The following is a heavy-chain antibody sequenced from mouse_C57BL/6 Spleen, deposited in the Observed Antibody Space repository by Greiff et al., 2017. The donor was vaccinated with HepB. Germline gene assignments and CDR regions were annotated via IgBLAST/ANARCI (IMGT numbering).Heavy chain of an antibody. CDR1: GYTFTSYW. CDR2: IYPSDSET. V-gene: IGHV1-61*01. J-gene: IGHJ1*03. CDR3: AREGGTTVVATDGYCDV. D-gene: IGHD1-1*01. Sequence: QVQLQQPGAELVRPGSSVKLSCKASGYTFTSYWMDWVKQRPGQGLEWIGNIYPSDSETHYNQKFKDKATLTVDKSSSTAYMQLSSLTSEDSAVYDCAREGGTTVVATDGYCDVWGTGTTVTVSS.